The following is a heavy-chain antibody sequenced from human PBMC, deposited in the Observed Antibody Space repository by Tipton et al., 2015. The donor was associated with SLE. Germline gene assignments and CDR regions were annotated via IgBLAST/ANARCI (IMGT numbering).Heavy chain of an antibody. CDR2: IGTAGDT. CDR3: ARALYDSSGYSGAFDI. CDR1: GFTFSSYD. D-gene: IGHD3-22*01. Sequence: SLRLSCTASGFTFSSYDMHWVRQATGKDLEWVSAIGTAGDTYYPGSVKGRFTISRENAKNSLYLQMNSLRAGDTAVYYCARALYDSSGYSGAFDIWGQGTMVTFSS. J-gene: IGHJ3*02. V-gene: IGHV3-13*01.